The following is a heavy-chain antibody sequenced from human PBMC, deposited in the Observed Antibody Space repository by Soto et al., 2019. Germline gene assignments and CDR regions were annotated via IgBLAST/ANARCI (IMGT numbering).Heavy chain of an antibody. CDR3: ARSRYSSSTGMDV. V-gene: IGHV1-2*02. CDR2: INPNSGGT. D-gene: IGHD6-6*01. J-gene: IGHJ6*02. CDR1: GYTFTGYY. Sequence: ASVKVSCKASGYTFTGYYMHWVRQAPGQGLEWMGWINPNSGGTNYAQKFQGRVTMTRDTSISTAYMELSRLRSDDTAVYYCARSRYSSSTGMDVWGQGTTVTVSS.